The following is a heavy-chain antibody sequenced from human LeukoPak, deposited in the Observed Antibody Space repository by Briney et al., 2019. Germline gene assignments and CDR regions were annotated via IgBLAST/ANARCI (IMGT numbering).Heavy chain of an antibody. D-gene: IGHD1-26*01. CDR2: FSSSTNSYHT. CDR1: RWSFSGSA. Sequence: PGVALRLSRAPSRWSFSGSAIHGVRQASGTGREWVGRFSSSTNSYHTANAAWVKCRFAVSRDDSKITAYLQMNSLKAEDTAVYYCTTWGLDSFDFWGQGTLVTVSS. V-gene: IGHV3-73*01. J-gene: IGHJ4*02. CDR3: TTWGLDSFDF.